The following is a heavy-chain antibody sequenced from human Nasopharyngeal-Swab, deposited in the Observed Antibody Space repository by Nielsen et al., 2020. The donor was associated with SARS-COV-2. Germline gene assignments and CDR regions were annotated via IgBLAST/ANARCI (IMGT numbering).Heavy chain of an antibody. J-gene: IGHJ6*03. CDR1: GGSFSADY. Sequence: SETLSLTCAVSGGSFSADYWGWIRQPPGRGLEWIGEIIHSGSTNYNPSLKSRVTISVDPSKNQFSLRLSSVTAADTTVYYCARGLSGIVPSPILGLGPYYYYYYMDVWGKGTTVTVSS. CDR3: ARGLSGIVPSPILGLGPYYYYYYMDV. D-gene: IGHD7-27*01. CDR2: IIHSGST. V-gene: IGHV4-34*01.